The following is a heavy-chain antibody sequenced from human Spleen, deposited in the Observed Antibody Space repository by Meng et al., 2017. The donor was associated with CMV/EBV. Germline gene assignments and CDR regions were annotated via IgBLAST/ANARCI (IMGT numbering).Heavy chain of an antibody. Sequence: LSLTCAASGFSFSDYYMSWIRQAPGKGLEWISYISSSGSAIYYADSVKGRFTISRDNANNSLYLQMNSLGAEDTAVYYCARGARAVTGTPYYYYGMDVWGQGTTVTVSS. CDR3: ARGARAVTGTPYYYYGMDV. CDR1: GFSFSDYY. CDR2: ISSSGSAI. D-gene: IGHD6-19*01. J-gene: IGHJ6*02. V-gene: IGHV3-11*01.